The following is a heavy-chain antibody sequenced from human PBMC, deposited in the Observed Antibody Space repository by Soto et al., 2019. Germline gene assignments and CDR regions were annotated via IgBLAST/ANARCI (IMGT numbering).Heavy chain of an antibody. V-gene: IGHV4-59*01. CDR1: GGSISSYY. CDR3: ARYIMGTNYYYDGMDV. CDR2: IYYSGST. Sequence: PSETLSLTCTVSGGSISSYYWSWIRQPPGKGLEWIGYIYYSGSTNYNPSLKSRVTISVDTSKNQFSLKLSSVTAADTAVYYCARYIMGTNYYYDGMDVWGQGTTVTVSS. D-gene: IGHD5-12*01. J-gene: IGHJ6*02.